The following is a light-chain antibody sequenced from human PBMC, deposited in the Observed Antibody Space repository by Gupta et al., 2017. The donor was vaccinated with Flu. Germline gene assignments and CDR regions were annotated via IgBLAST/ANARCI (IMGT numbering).Light chain of an antibody. CDR3: TSSTSISTFWV. Sequence: QSALTHPASVSGSPGLSITISCTGISSDVVRFVSVSWYQQHPATAPTLLHFAVRNRPSGVSSRFSSSKAGTTASPTTSGLQAEEEADYSCTSSTSISTFWVFGTGTKVTVL. J-gene: IGLJ1*01. CDR2: AVR. CDR1: SSDVVRFVS. V-gene: IGLV2-14*03.